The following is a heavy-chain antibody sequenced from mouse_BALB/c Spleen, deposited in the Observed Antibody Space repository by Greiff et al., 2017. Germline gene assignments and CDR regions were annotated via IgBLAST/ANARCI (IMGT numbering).Heavy chain of an antibody. CDR2: IWSGGST. Sequence: VKLKQSGPGLVQPSQSLSITCTVSGFSLTSYGVHWVRQSPGKGLEWLGVIWSGGSTDYNAALISRLSISKDNSKSQVFFKMNSLQANDTAIYYCASYYPFAYWGQGTLVTVSA. CDR1: GFSLTSYG. CDR3: ASYYPFAY. D-gene: IGHD1-1*01. V-gene: IGHV2-2*02. J-gene: IGHJ3*01.